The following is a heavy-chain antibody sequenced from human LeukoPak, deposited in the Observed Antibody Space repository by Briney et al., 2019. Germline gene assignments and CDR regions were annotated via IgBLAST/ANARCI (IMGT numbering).Heavy chain of an antibody. Sequence: GASVKVSCKASGGTFTNYDINWVRQATGQGLEWIGWMNPNSGNTGYAQKFQGRVTITRDTSISTAYMELSSLRSEDTAVYYCARTIVVVPATKIWFDPWGQGTLVTVSS. CDR1: GGTFTNYD. D-gene: IGHD2-2*01. CDR2: MNPNSGNT. CDR3: ARTIVVVPATKIWFDP. J-gene: IGHJ5*02. V-gene: IGHV1-8*03.